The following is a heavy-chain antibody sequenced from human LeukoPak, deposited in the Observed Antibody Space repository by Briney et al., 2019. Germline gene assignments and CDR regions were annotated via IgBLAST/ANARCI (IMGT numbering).Heavy chain of an antibody. CDR3: ARGSRITMIVVVIPVAAFDI. Sequence: PSETLSLTCAVYGVSFSGYYWRWIRQPPGKGLEWIGEINHSGSTNYNPSLKSRVTISVDTSKNQFSLKLSSVTAADTAVYYCARGSRITMIVVVIPVAAFDIWGQGTMVTVSS. V-gene: IGHV4-34*01. CDR1: GVSFSGYY. D-gene: IGHD3-22*01. CDR2: INHSGST. J-gene: IGHJ3*02.